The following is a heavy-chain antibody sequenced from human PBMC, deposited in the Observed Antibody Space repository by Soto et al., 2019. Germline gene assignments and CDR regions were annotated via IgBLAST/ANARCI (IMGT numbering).Heavy chain of an antibody. D-gene: IGHD3-3*01. CDR2: ISSSSSYI. V-gene: IGHV3-21*01. J-gene: IGHJ3*02. Sequence: GGSLRLSCAASGFTFSSYSMNWVRQAPGKGLEWVSSISSSSSYIYYADSVKGRFTISRDNAKNSLYLQMNSLRAEVTAVYYCARDYDLENAFDIWGQGTMVTVSS. CDR3: ARDYDLENAFDI. CDR1: GFTFSSYS.